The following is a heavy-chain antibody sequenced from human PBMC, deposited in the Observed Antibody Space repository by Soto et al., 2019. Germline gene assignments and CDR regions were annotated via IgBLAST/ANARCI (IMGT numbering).Heavy chain of an antibody. Sequence: EASVKVSCKASGYTFTGYYMHWVRQAPGQGLEWMGWINPNSGGTNYAQKFQGRVTMTRDTSISTAYMELSRLRSDDTAVYYCARDWIVGQLVSWFDPWGQGTLVTVSS. CDR1: GYTFTGYY. D-gene: IGHD6-6*01. CDR3: ARDWIVGQLVSWFDP. V-gene: IGHV1-2*02. CDR2: INPNSGGT. J-gene: IGHJ5*02.